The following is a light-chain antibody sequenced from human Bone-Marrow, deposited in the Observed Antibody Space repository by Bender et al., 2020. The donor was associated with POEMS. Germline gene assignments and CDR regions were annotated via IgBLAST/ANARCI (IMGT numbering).Light chain of an antibody. CDR1: SSDVGSYNL. J-gene: IGLJ2*01. CDR2: EDT. Sequence: QSALTQPASVSGSPGQSITISCTGTSSDVGSYNLVSWYQQHPGKAPKLMIYEDTKRPSGVSDRFSGSKSGNTASLTISGLQAEDEAGYYCSSYGGNNFVVFGGGTKLTVL. V-gene: IGLV2-23*01. CDR3: SSYGGNNFVV.